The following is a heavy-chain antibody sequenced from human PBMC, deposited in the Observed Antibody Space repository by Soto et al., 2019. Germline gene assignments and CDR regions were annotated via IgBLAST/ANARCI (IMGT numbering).Heavy chain of an antibody. Sequence: GGSLRLSCAASRFTFSNYAMSWVRQAPGKGLEWVSGISSTGGSTYYADSVRGRFTISRDNSKNTLDLQMSSLRAQDTAIYYCARAHDYDFWSGFLFYGMDVWGQGTTVTVSS. J-gene: IGHJ6*02. CDR1: RFTFSNYA. CDR2: ISSTGGST. D-gene: IGHD3-3*01. CDR3: ARAHDYDFWSGFLFYGMDV. V-gene: IGHV3-23*01.